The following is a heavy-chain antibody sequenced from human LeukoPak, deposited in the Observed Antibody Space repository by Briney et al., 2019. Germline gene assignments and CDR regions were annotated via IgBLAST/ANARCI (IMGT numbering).Heavy chain of an antibody. CDR2: FDPEDGET. CDR1: GYTLTELS. J-gene: IGHJ4*02. CDR3: ATSSGTYYDFWSGYYTY. V-gene: IGHV1-24*01. D-gene: IGHD3-3*01. Sequence: ASVKVSCKVSGYTLTELSMHWVRQAPGKELEWMGGFDPEDGETIYAQKFQGRVTMTEDTSTDTAYMELSRLRSEDTAVYYCATSSGTYYDFWSGYYTYWGQGTLVTVSS.